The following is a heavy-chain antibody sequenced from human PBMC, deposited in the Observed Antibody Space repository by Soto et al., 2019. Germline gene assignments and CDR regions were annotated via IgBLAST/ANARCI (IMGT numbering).Heavy chain of an antibody. CDR3: ARGQGRDYFDY. CDR2: ISSSSSTI. J-gene: IGHJ4*02. Sequence: PGGSLRLSCAASGFTFSSCSMNWVRQAPGKGLEWVSYISSSSSTIYYADSVKGRFTISRDNAKNSLYLQMNSLRAEDTAVYYCARGQGRDYFDYWGQGTLVTVSS. V-gene: IGHV3-48*01. CDR1: GFTFSSCS.